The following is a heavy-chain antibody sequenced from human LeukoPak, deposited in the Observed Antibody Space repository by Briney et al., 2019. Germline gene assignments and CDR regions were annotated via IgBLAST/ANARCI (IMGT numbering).Heavy chain of an antibody. D-gene: IGHD2-15*01. CDR1: GFTFSSYG. V-gene: IGHV3-33*01. CDR3: ARDSLGGYCSGGSCYLDY. J-gene: IGHJ4*02. CDR2: IWYDGSNK. Sequence: GRSLRLSCAASGFTFSSYGMHWVRQAPGKGLEWVAVIWYDGSNKYYADSVKGRFTISRDNSKNTLYLQMNSLRAEDTAAYYCARDSLGGYCSGGSCYLDYWGQGTLVTVSS.